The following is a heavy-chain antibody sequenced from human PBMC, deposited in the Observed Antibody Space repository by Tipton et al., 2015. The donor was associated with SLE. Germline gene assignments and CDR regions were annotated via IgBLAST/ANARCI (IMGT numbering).Heavy chain of an antibody. V-gene: IGHV4-39*07. CDR2: VYYSGST. CDR1: GGSISSTSYY. Sequence: LRLSCTVSGGSISSTSYYWGWIRQPPGKGLEWIGSVYYSGSTYYNPSLKSRVTISVDTSKNQFSLKLSSVTAADTAVYYCARGRTSLLWGQGTLVTVSS. D-gene: IGHD1-26*01. CDR3: ARGRTSLL. J-gene: IGHJ4*02.